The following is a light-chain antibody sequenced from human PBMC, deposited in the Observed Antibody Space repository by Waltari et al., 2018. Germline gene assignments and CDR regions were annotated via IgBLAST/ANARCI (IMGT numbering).Light chain of an antibody. CDR1: SGHSSNV. V-gene: IGLV4-69*01. CDR3: QTGGHGAWV. J-gene: IGLJ3*02. Sequence: QLVLTQSPSASASLGASVKLTCTLSSGHSSNVIAWLQQRAETGPRYLMTVNSEGSHTREDEIPDLFSGAGSGAERYLTIANLQSEDEADYFCQTGGHGAWVFGGGTTLTIL. CDR2: VNSEGSH.